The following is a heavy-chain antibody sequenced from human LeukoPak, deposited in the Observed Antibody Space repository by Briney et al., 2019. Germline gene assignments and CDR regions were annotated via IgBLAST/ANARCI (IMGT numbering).Heavy chain of an antibody. Sequence: QPGGSLRLSCAASGFTFSSYSMNWVRQAPGKGLEWVSYISSSSSTIYYADSVKGRFTISRDNAKNSLYLQMNSLRAEDTAVYYCARGSHDYGGNPQFDYWGQGTLVTVSS. CDR1: GFTFSSYS. CDR2: ISSSSSTI. J-gene: IGHJ4*02. V-gene: IGHV3-48*01. CDR3: ARGSHDYGGNPQFDY. D-gene: IGHD4-23*01.